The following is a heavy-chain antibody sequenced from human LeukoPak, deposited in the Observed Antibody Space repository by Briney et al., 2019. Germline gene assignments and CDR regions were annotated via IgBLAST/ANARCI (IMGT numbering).Heavy chain of an antibody. D-gene: IGHD6-13*01. CDR3: ARGREYSSSWYAEGNWFDP. CDR1: GFTFSSYG. Sequence: PGGSLRLSCAASGFTFSSYGMHWVRQAPGKGLEWVAVIWYDGSNKYYADSVKGRFTISRDNSKNTLYLQMNSLRAEDTAVYYCARGREYSSSWYAEGNWFDPWGQGTLVTVSS. V-gene: IGHV3-33*01. J-gene: IGHJ5*02. CDR2: IWYDGSNK.